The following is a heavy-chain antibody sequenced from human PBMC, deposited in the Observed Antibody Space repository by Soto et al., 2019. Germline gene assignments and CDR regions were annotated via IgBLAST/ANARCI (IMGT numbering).Heavy chain of an antibody. CDR3: ARVNTLNTVAFDI. J-gene: IGHJ3*02. D-gene: IGHD2-2*02. V-gene: IGHV4-30-4*01. CDR2: IYYSGST. Sequence: SETLSLTCTVSGGSISSGDYYWSWIRQPPGKGLEWIGYIYYSGSTYYNPSLKSRVTISVDTSKNQFSLKLSSVTAADTAVYYCARVNTLNTVAFDIWGQGKMVTVSS. CDR1: GGSISSGDYY.